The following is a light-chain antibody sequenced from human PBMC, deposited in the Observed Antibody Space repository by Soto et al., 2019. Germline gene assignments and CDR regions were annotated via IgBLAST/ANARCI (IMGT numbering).Light chain of an antibody. CDR1: QNVGFSY. CDR3: QQCGVSPRT. CDR2: GVS. Sequence: EIVLTQSPGTLSLSPGERATLSCRASQNVGFSYLAWYQQKPGQAPRLLIYGVSTRATGIPDRFSGSGSGTELPLTISRLEPEDFAVYYCQQCGVSPRTFGQGTKVEI. V-gene: IGKV3-20*01. J-gene: IGKJ1*01.